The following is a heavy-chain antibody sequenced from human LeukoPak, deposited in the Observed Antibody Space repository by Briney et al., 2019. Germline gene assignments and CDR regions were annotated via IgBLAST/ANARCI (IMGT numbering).Heavy chain of an antibody. D-gene: IGHD4-17*01. CDR3: AKVHYGDYEMVFDY. J-gene: IGHJ4*02. CDR2: IKQDGSDK. Sequence: PGGSLRLSCAASGFSFSDYWMSWVRQAPGKGLEWVANIKQDGSDKYYVGSVKGRFTISRDNAKKSLYLQMNSLRPEDTAVYYCAKVHYGDYEMVFDYWGQGTLVTVSS. V-gene: IGHV3-7*01. CDR1: GFSFSDYW.